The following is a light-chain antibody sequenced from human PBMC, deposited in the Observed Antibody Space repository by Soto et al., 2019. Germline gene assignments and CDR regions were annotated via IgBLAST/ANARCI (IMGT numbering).Light chain of an antibody. CDR2: RAS. Sequence: EIVLTQSPGTLSFSPGERATLSCRASQSISNDYLAWYQQKPGQSPRLLIYRASSRATGIPDRFSGSGSGTDFTLTISRLEPEDFAVYYCHQYGSSPYTFGQGTKLEIK. V-gene: IGKV3-20*01. CDR3: HQYGSSPYT. J-gene: IGKJ2*01. CDR1: QSISNDY.